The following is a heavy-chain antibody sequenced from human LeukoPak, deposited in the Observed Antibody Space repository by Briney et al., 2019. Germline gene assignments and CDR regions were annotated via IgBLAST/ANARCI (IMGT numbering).Heavy chain of an antibody. V-gene: IGHV4-59*08. CDR1: GGSPSSSY. J-gene: IGHJ4*02. D-gene: IGHD6-19*01. CDR3: ARHGSSGWYPFDY. Sequence: SETLSLTCTVSGGSPSSSYWSWIRQPPGKGLEWIGYIYYSGSTNYNPSLKSRVTISVDTSKNQFSLKLSSVTVADTAAYYCARHGSSGWYPFDYWGQGTLVTVSS. CDR2: IYYSGST.